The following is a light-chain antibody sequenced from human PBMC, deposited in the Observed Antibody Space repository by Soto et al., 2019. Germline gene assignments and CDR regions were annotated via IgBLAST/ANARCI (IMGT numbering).Light chain of an antibody. CDR1: SSDFSAYNY. V-gene: IGLV2-14*01. J-gene: IGLJ2*01. Sequence: SALTQPASVSGSPGQSITISCTGTSSDFSAYNYVSWYQQHPGKAPKLMIYEVSDRPSGVSNRFSGSKSGNTASLTISGLQAEDEADYYCSSYTPTSSLVFGGGTKLTVL. CDR3: SSYTPTSSLV. CDR2: EVS.